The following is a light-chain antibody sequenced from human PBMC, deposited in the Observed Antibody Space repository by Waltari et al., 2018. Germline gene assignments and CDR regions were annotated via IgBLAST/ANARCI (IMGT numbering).Light chain of an antibody. V-gene: IGKV4-1*01. Sequence: DIVMTQSPDSLAVSLGERATINCKSSQSVLYSSNNKNYLAWYQQKPGQPPKLLIYWASTRESGVPDRFSGSGSGTDFTLTISSLEAEDVAVYYCQQYFRPPLTFGQGTRLEIK. CDR3: QQYFRPPLT. CDR1: QSVLYSSNNKNY. J-gene: IGKJ5*01. CDR2: WAS.